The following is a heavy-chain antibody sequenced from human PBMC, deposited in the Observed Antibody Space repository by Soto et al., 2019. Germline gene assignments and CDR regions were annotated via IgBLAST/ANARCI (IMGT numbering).Heavy chain of an antibody. V-gene: IGHV1-8*01. CDR1: GYTFTSYD. CDR2: MNPNRGNT. CDR3: AREEGYYNMGAFPVYYMDV. D-gene: IGHD3-9*01. Sequence: ASVKVSCKASGYTFTSYDINWVRQATGQGLEWMGWMNPNRGNTGYAQKFQGRVTMTRNTSTSTAYMGMSSLRSEDTAIYYCAREEGYYNMGAFPVYYMDVWGNGTTVTVSS. J-gene: IGHJ6*03.